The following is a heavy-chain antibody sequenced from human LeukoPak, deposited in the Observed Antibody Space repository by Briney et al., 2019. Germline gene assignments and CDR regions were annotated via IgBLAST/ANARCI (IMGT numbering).Heavy chain of an antibody. CDR2: ISSSSSYI. Sequence: PGGSLRLSCAASGFTFSSYSMNWVRQAPGKGLEWVSYISSSSSYIYYADSVKGRFTISRDNAKNSLYLQMNSLRAEDTAVYYCARDRLEMATMTFDYWGQGTLVTVSS. CDR3: ARDRLEMATMTFDY. D-gene: IGHD5-24*01. V-gene: IGHV3-21*01. J-gene: IGHJ4*02. CDR1: GFTFSSYS.